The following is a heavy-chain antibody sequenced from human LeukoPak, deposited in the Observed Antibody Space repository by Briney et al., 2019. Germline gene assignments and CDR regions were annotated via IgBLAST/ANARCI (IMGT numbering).Heavy chain of an antibody. V-gene: IGHV3-23*01. D-gene: IGHD2-15*01. CDR2: ISGSGGST. Sequence: PGGSLRLSCAASGFTFSSYAMSWVRQAPGKGLEWVSAISGSGGSTYYADSVKGRFTISRDNSKNTLYLQMNSLRAEDTAVYYCAHFKGYCSGGSCSGYWGQGTLVPVSS. CDR1: GFTFSSYA. CDR3: AHFKGYCSGGSCSGY. J-gene: IGHJ4*02.